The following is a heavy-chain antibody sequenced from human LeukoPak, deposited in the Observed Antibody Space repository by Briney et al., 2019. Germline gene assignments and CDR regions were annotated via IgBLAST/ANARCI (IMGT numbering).Heavy chain of an antibody. Sequence: SETLSLTCTVSGGSISSYYWSWIRQPPGQGLEWIGYISHSGGTNYNPSLMSRVTISVDTSKNQFSLKLSSVTAADTAVYYCARESIRNYDFWSGYYFYYFDYWGQGTLVTVSS. CDR1: GGSISSYY. CDR3: ARESIRNYDFWSGYYFYYFDY. J-gene: IGHJ4*02. D-gene: IGHD3-3*01. CDR2: ISHSGGT. V-gene: IGHV4-59*12.